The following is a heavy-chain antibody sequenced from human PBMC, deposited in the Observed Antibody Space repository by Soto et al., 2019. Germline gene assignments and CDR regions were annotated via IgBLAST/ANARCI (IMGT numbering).Heavy chain of an antibody. Sequence: SETLSLTCAVYGGSFSGYYWSWIRQPPGKGLEWIGEINHSGSTNYNPSLKSRVTISVDTSKNQFSLKLSSVTAADTAVYYCARGWSSYDFYDYYYMDVWGKGTTVTVSS. CDR3: ARGWSSYDFYDYYYMDV. CDR2: INHSGST. V-gene: IGHV4-34*01. CDR1: GGSFSGYY. D-gene: IGHD3-3*01. J-gene: IGHJ6*03.